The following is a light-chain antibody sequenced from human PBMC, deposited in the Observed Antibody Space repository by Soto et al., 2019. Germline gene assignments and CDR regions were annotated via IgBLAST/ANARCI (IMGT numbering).Light chain of an antibody. J-gene: IGKJ1*01. V-gene: IGKV1-5*03. CDR3: QQYNSYST. CDR2: KAS. Sequence: DLQMTQSPSTLSASVGDRVTITCRASQSISSWLAWYQQKPGKAPKLLIYKASSLESGVPSRFSGSRSGTEFTLTISSLQPDDLATYYCQQYNSYSTFGQGTKVEIK. CDR1: QSISSW.